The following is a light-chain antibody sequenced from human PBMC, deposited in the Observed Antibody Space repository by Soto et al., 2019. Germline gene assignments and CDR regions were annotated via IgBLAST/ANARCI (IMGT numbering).Light chain of an antibody. J-gene: IGKJ5*01. CDR1: QSLLHSSGNNY. CDR2: WGS. V-gene: IGKV2-28*01. CDR3: MQGQQTPIT. Sequence: DIVMTQSPLSLPVTPGEPASMSCRSSQSLLHSSGNNYLDWYVQKPGQSPQLLIYWGSSWASGVPDRFSGSGSGTDFTLKISRVEAEDVGIYYCMQGQQTPITVGQGTRLEIK.